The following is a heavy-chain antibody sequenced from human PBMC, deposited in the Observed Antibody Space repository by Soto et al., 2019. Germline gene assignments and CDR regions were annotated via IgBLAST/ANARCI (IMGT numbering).Heavy chain of an antibody. Sequence: GGSLRLSCAASGFTFSSYAMSWVRQAPGKGLEWVSAISGSGGSTYYADSVKGRFTISRDNSKNTLYLQMNSLRAEDTAVYYCAKAPFNGDRMYYFDYWGQGTLVTVSS. CDR2: ISGSGGST. V-gene: IGHV3-23*01. J-gene: IGHJ4*02. D-gene: IGHD4-17*01. CDR3: AKAPFNGDRMYYFDY. CDR1: GFTFSSYA.